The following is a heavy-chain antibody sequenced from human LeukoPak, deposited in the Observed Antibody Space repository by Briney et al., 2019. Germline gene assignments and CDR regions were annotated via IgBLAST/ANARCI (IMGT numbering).Heavy chain of an antibody. V-gene: IGHV4-4*02. Sequence: SETLSLTCAVSAGSISSSNWWSWVRQSPVKGLEWIGYIYYTGSTNYNPSLKSRVTISVDTSKNQFSLKLNSVTAADTAVYYCARRRVGAISSYNWFDPWGQGTLVTVSS. D-gene: IGHD1-26*01. CDR1: AGSISSSNW. CDR3: ARRRVGAISSYNWFDP. CDR2: IYYTGST. J-gene: IGHJ5*02.